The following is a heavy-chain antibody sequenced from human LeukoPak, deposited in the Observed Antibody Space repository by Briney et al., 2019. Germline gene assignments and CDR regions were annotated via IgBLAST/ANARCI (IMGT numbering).Heavy chain of an antibody. D-gene: IGHD3-3*01. J-gene: IGHJ4*02. Sequence: GGSLRLSCAASGFTFSSYAMTWVRQAPGKGLEWVSGISGSGGTTYYADSVKGRFTMSRDNSKNTLHLQMNSLRAEDTAVYYCARGRPILAEDFDYWGQGTLVTVSS. CDR1: GFTFSSYA. CDR3: ARGRPILAEDFDY. CDR2: ISGSGGTT. V-gene: IGHV3-23*01.